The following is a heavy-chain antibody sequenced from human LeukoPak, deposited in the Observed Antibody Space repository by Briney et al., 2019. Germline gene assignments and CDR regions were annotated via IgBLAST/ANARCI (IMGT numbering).Heavy chain of an antibody. Sequence: ASVKVYCKASGGTFSSYDISWVRQAPGQGLEWMGGIIPIFGTANYAQKFQGRVTITADNSTSTAYMELSSLRSEDTAVYYCARVLPPYPYVWGSYRPGVLDYWGQGTLVTVSS. CDR1: GGTFSSYD. V-gene: IGHV1-69*06. CDR2: IIPIFGTA. J-gene: IGHJ4*02. D-gene: IGHD3-16*02. CDR3: ARVLPPYPYVWGSYRPGVLDY.